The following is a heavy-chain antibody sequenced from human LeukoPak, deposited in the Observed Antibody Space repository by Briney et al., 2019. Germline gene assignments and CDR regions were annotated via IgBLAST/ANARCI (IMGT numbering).Heavy chain of an antibody. Sequence: SETLSLTCTVSGGSISSYYWSWIRQPPGKGLEWIGYIYYSGSTNYNPSLKSRVTISVDTSDNRFSLKLTSVIAADTAVYYCARVIQLPFNYFDPWGQGALVTVSS. D-gene: IGHD2-21*01. CDR2: IYYSGST. CDR3: ARVIQLPFNYFDP. CDR1: GGSISSYY. V-gene: IGHV4-59*08. J-gene: IGHJ5*02.